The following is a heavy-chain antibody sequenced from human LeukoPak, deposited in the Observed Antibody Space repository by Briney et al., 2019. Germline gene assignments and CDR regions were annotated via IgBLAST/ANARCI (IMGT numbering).Heavy chain of an antibody. CDR3: ARHAYYDILTGYYDGYYFDY. CDR2: IYTSGST. D-gene: IGHD3-9*01. V-gene: IGHV4-4*09. CDR1: GGSISSYY. J-gene: IGHJ4*02. Sequence: SETLSLTCTVSGGSISSYYWSWIRQPPGKGLEWIGYIYTSGSTNYNPSLKSRVTISVDTSKNQLSLKLSSVTAADTAVYYCARHAYYDILTGYYDGYYFDYWGQGTLVTVSS.